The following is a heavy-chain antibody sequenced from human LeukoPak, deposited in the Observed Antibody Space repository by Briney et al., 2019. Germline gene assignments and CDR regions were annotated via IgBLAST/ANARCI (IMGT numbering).Heavy chain of an antibody. V-gene: IGHV1-8*01. Sequence: GASVKVSCKASGYTFTSYDINWVRQATGQGLEWMGWMNPNSGNTGYAQKFQGRVTMTRDTSISTAYMELSRLRSDDTAVYYCARDQLPLGVTMVRGVFDYWGQGTLVTVSS. J-gene: IGHJ4*02. CDR2: MNPNSGNT. CDR1: GYTFTSYD. CDR3: ARDQLPLGVTMVRGVFDY. D-gene: IGHD3-10*01.